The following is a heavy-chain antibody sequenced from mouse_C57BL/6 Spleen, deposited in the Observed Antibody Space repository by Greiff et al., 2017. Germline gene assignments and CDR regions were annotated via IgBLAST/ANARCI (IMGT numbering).Heavy chain of an antibody. CDR3: ASIYDYDDPSYYAMDY. CDR1: GFTFSSYG. D-gene: IGHD2-4*01. J-gene: IGHJ4*01. CDR2: ISSGGSYT. V-gene: IGHV5-6*01. Sequence: EVQLVESGGDLVKPGGSLKLSCAASGFTFSSYGMSWVRQTPDKRLEWVATISSGGSYTYYPDSVKGRFTISRDNAKNTLYLQMSSLKSEDTAMYYSASIYDYDDPSYYAMDYGGQGTSVTVSS.